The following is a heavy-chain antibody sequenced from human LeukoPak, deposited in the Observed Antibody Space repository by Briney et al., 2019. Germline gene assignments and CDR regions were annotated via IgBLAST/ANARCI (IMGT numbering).Heavy chain of an antibody. V-gene: IGHV4-59*08. CDR2: IYYSGST. CDR1: GGSISSYY. J-gene: IGHJ4*02. Sequence: SETLSLTCTVSGGSISSYYWSWIRQPPGKGLEWIGYIYYSGSTNYNPSLKSRVTISVDTSKDQFSLKLSSVTAADTAVYYCARLEYSSPSYFDYWGQGTLVTVSS. CDR3: ARLEYSSPSYFDY. D-gene: IGHD6-6*01.